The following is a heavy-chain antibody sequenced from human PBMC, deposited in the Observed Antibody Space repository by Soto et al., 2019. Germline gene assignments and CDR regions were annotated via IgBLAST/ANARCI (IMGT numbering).Heavy chain of an antibody. Sequence: QLQLQESGPGLVRPSETLSLTCTVSGGSISSSRYYWVWIRQPPGKGLEWIGSIFYTGITYYNPSLKSRVTISVDTSKNQFSLRLNSVTAADTAVYYCASPPQLLQYFHHWGQGTLVTVSS. D-gene: IGHD3-22*01. V-gene: IGHV4-39*01. J-gene: IGHJ1*01. CDR3: ASPPQLLQYFHH. CDR1: GGSISSSRYY. CDR2: IFYTGIT.